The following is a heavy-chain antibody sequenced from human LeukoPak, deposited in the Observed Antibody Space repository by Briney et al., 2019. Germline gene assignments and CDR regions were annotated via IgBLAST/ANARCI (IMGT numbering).Heavy chain of an antibody. CDR2: ISSSGSTI. J-gene: IGHJ3*02. D-gene: IGHD1-1*01. Sequence: GGSLRLSCAASGFTFSSYWMSWVRQAPGKGLEWVSYISSSGSTIYYADSVKGRFTISRDNAKNSLYLQMNSLRAEDTAVYYCARDSSPGTGPDAFDIWGQGTMVTVSS. V-gene: IGHV3-48*04. CDR1: GFTFSSYW. CDR3: ARDSSPGTGPDAFDI.